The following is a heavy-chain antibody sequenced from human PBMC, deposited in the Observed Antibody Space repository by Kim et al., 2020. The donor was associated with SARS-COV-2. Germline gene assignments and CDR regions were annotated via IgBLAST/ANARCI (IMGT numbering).Heavy chain of an antibody. CDR1: GFTFSSYW. CDR3: ARRFYVLGSNDY. V-gene: IGHV3-74*03. D-gene: IGHD1-26*01. J-gene: IGHJ4*01. CDR2: INSDGSIT. Sequence: GGSLRLSCAASGFTFSSYWMHWVRQAPGRGLEWVSRINSDGSITTYGDSMKGRFTTSRDNAQNTLYLQMHSLRAEDTAVYFCARRFYVLGSNDYWGHGTPLTVSS.